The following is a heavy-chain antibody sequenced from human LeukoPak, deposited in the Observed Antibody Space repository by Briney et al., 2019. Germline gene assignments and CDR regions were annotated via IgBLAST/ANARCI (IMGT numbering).Heavy chain of an antibody. CDR2: INPSGGST. V-gene: IGHV1-46*01. Sequence: ASVKVSCKASGYTFTSYYMHWARQAPGQGLEWMGIINPSGGSTSYAQKFQGRVTMTRDTSTSTVYMELSSLRSEDTAVYYCARVRGPRGYYDSSGYYFDYWGQGTLVTVSS. D-gene: IGHD3-22*01. CDR3: ARVRGPRGYYDSSGYYFDY. CDR1: GYTFTSYY. J-gene: IGHJ4*02.